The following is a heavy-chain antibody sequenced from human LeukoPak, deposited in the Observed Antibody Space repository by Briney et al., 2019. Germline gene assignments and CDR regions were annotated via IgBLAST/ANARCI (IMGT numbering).Heavy chain of an antibody. CDR3: ARTGGDYYFDY. D-gene: IGHD2-21*02. CDR1: GGSISSYY. J-gene: IGHJ4*02. CDR2: IYYSGST. Sequence: SETLSLTCTVSGGSISSYYWSWIRQPPGKGPEWIGYIYYSGSTNYNPSLKSRVTISVDTSKNQFSLKLSSVTAADTAVYYCARTGGDYYFDYWGQGTLVTVSS. V-gene: IGHV4-59*01.